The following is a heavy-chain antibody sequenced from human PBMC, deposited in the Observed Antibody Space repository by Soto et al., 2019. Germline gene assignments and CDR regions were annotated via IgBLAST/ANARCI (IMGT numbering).Heavy chain of an antibody. D-gene: IGHD1-26*01. CDR3: ARVIVGATSYYYYYYGMDG. Sequence: SETLSLTCAVSGYSISSGYYWGWIRQPPGKGLEWIGSIYHSGSTYYNPSLKSRVTISVDTSKSQFSLKLSSVTAADTAVYYCARVIVGATSYYYYYYGMDGWGQGTTVTVSS. V-gene: IGHV4-38-2*01. CDR1: GYSISSGYY. J-gene: IGHJ6*02. CDR2: IYHSGST.